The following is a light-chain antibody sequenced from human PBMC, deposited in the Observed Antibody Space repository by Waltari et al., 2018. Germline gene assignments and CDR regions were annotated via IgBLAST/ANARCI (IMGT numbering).Light chain of an antibody. V-gene: IGKV4-1*01. CDR3: QQYYSTLFT. Sequence: DIVMTQSPDSLAVSLGERATINCKSSQSVLYSSKNKKYLAWYQQKPGQPPKLLIYWASTRESGVPDRFSGSGSGTDFTLTISSLQAEDVAVYYCQQYYSTLFTFGPGTKVDIK. CDR2: WAS. J-gene: IGKJ3*01. CDR1: QSVLYSSKNKKY.